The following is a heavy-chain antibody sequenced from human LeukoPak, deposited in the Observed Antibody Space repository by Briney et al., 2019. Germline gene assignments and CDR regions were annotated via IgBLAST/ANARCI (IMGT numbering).Heavy chain of an antibody. CDR1: GFTFSSYG. V-gene: IGHV3-21*01. J-gene: IGHJ4*02. CDR3: ARDLAAADHDY. CDR2: ISSSISYI. D-gene: IGHD6-13*01. Sequence: PGGSLRLSCAASGFTFSSYGMNWVRQAPGKGLEWVSSISSSISYIYYADSVKGRFTISRDNAKNSLYLQMNSLRAEDTAVYYCARDLAAADHDYWGQGTLVTVSS.